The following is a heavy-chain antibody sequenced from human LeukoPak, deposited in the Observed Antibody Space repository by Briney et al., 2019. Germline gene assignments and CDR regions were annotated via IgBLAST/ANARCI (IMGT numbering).Heavy chain of an antibody. CDR3: ARTTTVVTPDGAYFDY. CDR2: INAGNGNT. CDR1: GYTFTSYA. D-gene: IGHD4-23*01. V-gene: IGHV1-3*01. Sequence: ASVKVSCKASGYTFTSYAMHWVRQAPGQRLEWMGWINAGNGNTKYSQKFQGRVTITRDTSASTAYMELSSLRSEDTAVYYCARTTTVVTPDGAYFDYWGQGALVTVSS. J-gene: IGHJ4*02.